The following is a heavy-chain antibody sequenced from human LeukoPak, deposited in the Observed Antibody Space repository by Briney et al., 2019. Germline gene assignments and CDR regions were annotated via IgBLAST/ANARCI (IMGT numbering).Heavy chain of an antibody. Sequence: GGSLRLSCAASGFTFRGDWMYWGPEAPGKWLVCGLRIRTDGITTTYADCVKGRLTIPRDNPNNTLYLQMNRLRVEDTAVYFCVRALVAGSGRGTYWGQEPLVPVSS. CDR1: GFTFRGDW. CDR3: VRALVAGSGRGTY. D-gene: IGHD3-10*01. J-gene: IGHJ4*02. CDR2: IRTDGITT. V-gene: IGHV3-74*01.